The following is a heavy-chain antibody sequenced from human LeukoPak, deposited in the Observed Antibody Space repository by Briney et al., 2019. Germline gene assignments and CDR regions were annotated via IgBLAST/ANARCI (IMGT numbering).Heavy chain of an antibody. D-gene: IGHD1-26*01. Sequence: PGGSLRLSCAACGFTVSSNYMSWVRQAPGKGLEWGSIIYSGGSTFYSDSVKGRFTISRDNSKNTLYLQMNSLRDEDTAVYYCARGGSYLSAFDIWGQGTMVTVSS. CDR2: IYSGGST. J-gene: IGHJ3*02. CDR1: GFTVSSNY. CDR3: ARGGSYLSAFDI. V-gene: IGHV3-53*01.